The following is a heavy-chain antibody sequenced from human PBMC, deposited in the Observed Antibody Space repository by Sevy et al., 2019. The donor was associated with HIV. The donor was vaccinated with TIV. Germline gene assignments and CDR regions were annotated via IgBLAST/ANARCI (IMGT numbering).Heavy chain of an antibody. V-gene: IGHV3-30-3*01. J-gene: IGHJ4*01. CDR1: GFAFSTHA. Sequence: GGSLRLSCAASGFAFSTHAMHWVRQAPGKGLEWVAVISYEGNETFYAASVEGRFTISRDNSKNMLSLQMNSLKPEDTAVYYCARDGGYSIKWYPLYWGHGTLVTVSS. CDR3: ARDGGYSIKWYPLY. D-gene: IGHD1-26*01. CDR2: ISYEGNET.